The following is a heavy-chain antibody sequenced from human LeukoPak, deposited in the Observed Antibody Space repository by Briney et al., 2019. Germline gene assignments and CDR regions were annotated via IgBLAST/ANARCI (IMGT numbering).Heavy chain of an antibody. CDR3: VPLRDSGGNSDAFDI. CDR2: ISSSGTTI. Sequence: GGSLRLSCAASGFVFSSYEMNWVRQAPGKGLEWVSYISSSGTTIYYADSVKGRFTISRDNAKNSLSLQMNSLRAEDTAVYYCVPLRDSGGNSDAFDIWGQGTMVTVSS. J-gene: IGHJ3*02. V-gene: IGHV3-48*03. CDR1: GFVFSSYE. D-gene: IGHD4-23*01.